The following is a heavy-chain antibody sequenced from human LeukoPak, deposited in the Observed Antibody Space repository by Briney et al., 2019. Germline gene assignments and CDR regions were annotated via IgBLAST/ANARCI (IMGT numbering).Heavy chain of an antibody. D-gene: IGHD3-3*01. V-gene: IGHV4-39*01. CDR1: GGSISSSSYY. Sequence: SETLSLTCTVSGGSISSSSYYWGWIRQPPGKGLEWIGSIYYSGSTYYNPSLKSRVTISVDTSKNQFSLKLSSVTAADTAVYYCAGGPTIFGVVTPHYYYMDVWGKGTTVTVSS. CDR2: IYYSGST. CDR3: AGGPTIFGVVTPHYYYMDV. J-gene: IGHJ6*03.